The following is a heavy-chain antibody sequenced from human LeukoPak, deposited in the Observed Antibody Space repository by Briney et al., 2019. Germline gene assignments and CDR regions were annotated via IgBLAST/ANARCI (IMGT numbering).Heavy chain of an antibody. J-gene: IGHJ4*02. D-gene: IGHD3-10*01. V-gene: IGHV3-30*18. CDR3: AKVMGRRLLWFGDGNYFDY. CDR1: GFTFSSYG. CDR2: ISYDGSNK. Sequence: GGSLRLSCAASGFTFSSYGMHWVRQAPGKGLEWVAVISYDGSNKYYSDSVRGRFTISRDNSKNTLYLQMNSLRAEDKAVYYCAKVMGRRLLWFGDGNYFDYWGQGTLVTVSS.